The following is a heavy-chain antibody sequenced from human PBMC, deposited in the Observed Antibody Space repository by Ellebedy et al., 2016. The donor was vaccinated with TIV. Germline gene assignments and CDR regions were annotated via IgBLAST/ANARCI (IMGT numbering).Heavy chain of an antibody. Sequence: GESLKISXAASGFTFRDYWMHWVRQAPGKGLVWLSRIDTGGSTIDYADSVKGRFTISRDNAKNTLYLQINSLRAEDTAVYYCARDAYCSGSSCSFDYWGQGTLVTVSS. D-gene: IGHD2-2*01. CDR3: ARDAYCSGSSCSFDY. CDR1: GFTFRDYW. V-gene: IGHV3-74*01. J-gene: IGHJ4*02. CDR2: IDTGGSTI.